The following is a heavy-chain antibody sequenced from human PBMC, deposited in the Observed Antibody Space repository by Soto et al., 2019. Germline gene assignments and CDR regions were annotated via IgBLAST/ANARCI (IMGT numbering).Heavy chain of an antibody. J-gene: IGHJ6*02. CDR2: TYYRSKWYN. Sequence: SQTLSLTCAISGDSVSSNSAAWNWIRQSPSRGLEWLGRTYYRSKWYNDYAVSVKGRITINPDTSKNQFSLQLNSVNPEDTAVYYCARDRQGLLLPYYYYYGMDVWGQGTTVTVSS. D-gene: IGHD5-18*01. V-gene: IGHV6-1*01. CDR3: ARDRQGLLLPYYYYYGMDV. CDR1: GDSVSSNSAA.